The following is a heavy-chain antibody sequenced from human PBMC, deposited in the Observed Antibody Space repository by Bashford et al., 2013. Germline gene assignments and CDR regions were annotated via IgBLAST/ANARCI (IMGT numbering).Heavy chain of an antibody. V-gene: IGHV5-51*01. J-gene: IGHJ4*02. CDR1: GYSFNTHW. CDR2: IYPGDSDA. CDR3: ARAEYGAILKFDF. Sequence: GESLKISCKASGYSFNTHWIAWVRQLPGKGLEWMGIIYPGDSDARYSPSFQGQVTLSADNSISTAYLQWSSLKASDTAIYYCARAEYGAILKFDFWGQGTLVTVSS. D-gene: IGHD4/OR15-4a*01.